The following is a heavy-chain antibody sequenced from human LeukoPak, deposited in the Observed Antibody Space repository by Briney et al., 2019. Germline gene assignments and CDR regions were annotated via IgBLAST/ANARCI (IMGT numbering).Heavy chain of an antibody. V-gene: IGHV1-3*01. CDR2: INAGNGNT. CDR3: AREGSAVTTYNWFDP. J-gene: IGHJ5*02. Sequence: ASVKVSCKASAYTFSSYGMHWVRQAPGQRLEWMGWINAGNGNTKYSQKFQGRVTITRDTSASAAYMVLSSLRSEDTAVYYCAREGSAVTTYNWFDPWGQGTLVTVSS. D-gene: IGHD4-17*01. CDR1: AYTFSSYG.